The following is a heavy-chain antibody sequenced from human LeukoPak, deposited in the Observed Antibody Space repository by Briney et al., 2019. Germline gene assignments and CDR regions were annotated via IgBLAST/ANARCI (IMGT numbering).Heavy chain of an antibody. CDR2: INPSGSTT. V-gene: IGHV1-46*01. J-gene: IGHJ5*01. CDR3: ARETSDS. Sequence: ASVKVSCKASGYIFTNYYIHWVRQAPGQGLEWLGMINPSGSTTTYAQKFQGRVTMTRDTSTSTVYMELSSLRSEDTAVYYCARETSDSWGQGTLVTVSS. CDR1: GYIFTNYY. D-gene: IGHD1-1*01.